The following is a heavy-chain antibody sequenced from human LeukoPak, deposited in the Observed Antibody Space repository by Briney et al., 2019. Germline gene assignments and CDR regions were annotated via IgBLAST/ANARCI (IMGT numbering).Heavy chain of an antibody. D-gene: IGHD3-10*01. J-gene: IGHJ4*02. CDR1: GFTFSSYW. CDR2: IKQDGSEK. CDR3: LAGGGY. V-gene: IGHV3-7*01. Sequence: GGSLRLSCAASGFTFSSYWMSWVRQAPGKGLEWVANIKQDGSEKYYVDSVKGRFTVTRDNAQSSLHLQMDSLRGEDTAVYYCLAGGGYWGQGTLVTVSS.